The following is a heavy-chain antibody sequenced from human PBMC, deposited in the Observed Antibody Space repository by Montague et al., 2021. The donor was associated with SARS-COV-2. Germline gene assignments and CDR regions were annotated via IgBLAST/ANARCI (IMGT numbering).Heavy chain of an antibody. V-gene: IGHV4-59*01. J-gene: IGHJ4*02. Sequence: SETLSLTCEVSGDSISSYYWSWIRQSPGKGLEWIGYVHYTGSTKYTPSLKTRATLSLGTPKNHFSLKLRSVTAADTAIYYCARAQNTCFIANCVNYFEVWGLGALVTVSS. CDR1: GDSISSYY. CDR2: VHYTGST. CDR3: ARAQNTCFIANCVNYFEV. D-gene: IGHD1-1*01.